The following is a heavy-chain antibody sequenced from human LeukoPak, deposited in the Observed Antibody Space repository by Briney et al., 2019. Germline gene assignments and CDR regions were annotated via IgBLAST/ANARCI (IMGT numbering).Heavy chain of an antibody. CDR3: AKDPHDYGDYSDAFDI. J-gene: IGHJ3*02. CDR1: GFTFSSYA. Sequence: GGSLRLSCAASGFTFSSYAMSWVRQAPGKGLEWVSAISGSGGSTYYADSVKGRFTISRDNSKNTLYLQMNSLRAEDTAVYYCAKDPHDYGDYSDAFDIWGQGIMVTVSS. CDR2: ISGSGGST. D-gene: IGHD4-17*01. V-gene: IGHV3-23*01.